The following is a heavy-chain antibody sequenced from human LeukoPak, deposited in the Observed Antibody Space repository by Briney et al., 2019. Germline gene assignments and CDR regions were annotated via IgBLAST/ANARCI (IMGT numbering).Heavy chain of an antibody. CDR3: ARFTARAREIDY. CDR2: IYYTGDN. Sequence: SETRSLTCSVSGASISDSYWTWIRQPPGKTLEWIGYIYYTGDNDYNPSLKSRVTMSVDTSKSHLSLKLTSVTAADTAVYYCARFTARAREIDYWGQGILVTVSS. V-gene: IGHV4-59*08. J-gene: IGHJ4*02. CDR1: GASISDSY. D-gene: IGHD6-6*01.